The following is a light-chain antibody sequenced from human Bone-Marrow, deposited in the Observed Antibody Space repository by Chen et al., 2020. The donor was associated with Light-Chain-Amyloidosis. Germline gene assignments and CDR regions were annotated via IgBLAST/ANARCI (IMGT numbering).Light chain of an antibody. Sequence: SFELTQPPSLSLTPLQTARTICSGDDLPTKYAYWYHQKPGQAPVLVIHRDTERPSGISERFSGSSSGTTATLTISGVQAEDEADYHCQSADSSGTYEVIFGGGTKLTVL. CDR1: DLPTKY. V-gene: IGLV3-25*03. CDR2: RDT. J-gene: IGLJ2*01. CDR3: QSADSSGTYEVI.